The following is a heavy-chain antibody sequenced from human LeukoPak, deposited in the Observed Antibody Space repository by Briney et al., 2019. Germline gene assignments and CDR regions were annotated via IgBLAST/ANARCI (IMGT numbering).Heavy chain of an antibody. Sequence: GGSLRLSCAASGFTFSGAAIHWVCQASGKGLEWVCHIRSKANSYATTYAASVKGRFTISRDDSKNTAYLQMTSLKTEDTAVYYCIHYGSGSYSTDYWGQGTLVTVSS. CDR1: GFTFSGAA. D-gene: IGHD3-10*01. V-gene: IGHV3-73*01. J-gene: IGHJ4*02. CDR3: IHYGSGSYSTDY. CDR2: IRSKANSYAT.